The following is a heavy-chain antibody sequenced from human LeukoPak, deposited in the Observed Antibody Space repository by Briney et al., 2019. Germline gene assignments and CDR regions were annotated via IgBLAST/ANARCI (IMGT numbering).Heavy chain of an antibody. CDR3: ATIANSKYCSSTSCYGYYFDY. CDR2: IYYSGST. J-gene: IGHJ4*02. D-gene: IGHD2-2*01. V-gene: IGHV4-59*01. Sequence: SETLSLTCTVSGGSISNKYWSWIRQPPGKGLEWIGYIYYSGSTNYNPSLKSRATISVDTSKNQFSLKLSSVTAADTAVYYCATIANSKYCSSTSCYGYYFDYWGQGTLVTVSS. CDR1: GGSISNKY.